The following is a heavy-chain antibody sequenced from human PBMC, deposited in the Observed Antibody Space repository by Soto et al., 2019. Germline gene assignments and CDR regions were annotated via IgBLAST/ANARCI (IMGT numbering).Heavy chain of an antibody. CDR3: AREPSGMDV. CDR1: GFAFSGYS. V-gene: IGHV3-48*01. J-gene: IGHJ6*02. Sequence: EVQLVDSGGGLVQPGGSLRLSCAASGFAFSGYSMNWVRQAPGKGLEWLSYISSDNTTIYYADSMKGRFTISRDNAKYSLYLQMNSLRAEDTAVYYCAREPSGMDVWGLGTTVTVSS. CDR2: ISSDNTTI.